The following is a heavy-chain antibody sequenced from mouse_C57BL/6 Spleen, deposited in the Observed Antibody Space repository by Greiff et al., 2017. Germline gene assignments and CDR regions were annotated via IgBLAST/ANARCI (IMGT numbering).Heavy chain of an antibody. CDR3: AREDYGSSYDWFAY. Sequence: EVQLQQSEGGLVQPGSSMKLSCTASGFTFSDYYMAWVRQVPEKGLEWVANINYDGSSTYYLDSLKSRFIISRDNAKNILYLQMSSLKSEDTATYYCAREDYGSSYDWFAYWGQGTLVTVSA. CDR1: GFTFSDYY. J-gene: IGHJ3*01. D-gene: IGHD1-1*01. CDR2: INYDGSST. V-gene: IGHV5-16*01.